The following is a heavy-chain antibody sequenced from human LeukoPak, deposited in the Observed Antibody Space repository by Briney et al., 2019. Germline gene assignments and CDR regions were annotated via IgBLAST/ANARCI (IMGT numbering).Heavy chain of an antibody. Sequence: PSETLSLTCTVSGVSISSSSYYWGWIRQPPGKGLEWIGYIYYSGSTNYNPSLKSRVTISVDTSKNQFSLKLSSVTAADTAVYYCAGTSDADAFDIWGQGTMVTVSS. J-gene: IGHJ3*02. CDR1: GVSISSSSYY. CDR2: IYYSGST. V-gene: IGHV4-61*05. CDR3: AGTSDADAFDI.